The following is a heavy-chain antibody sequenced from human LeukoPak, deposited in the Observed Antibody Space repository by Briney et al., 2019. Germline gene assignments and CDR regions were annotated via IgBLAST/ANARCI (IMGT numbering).Heavy chain of an antibody. Sequence: ASVTVSCKASGYTFTGYYMHWVRQAPGQGLEWMGWINPNSGGTNYAQKFQGRVTMTRDTSISTAYMELSRLRSDDTAVYYCASLGAPFEEGGYYFDYWGQGTLVTVSS. J-gene: IGHJ4*02. CDR1: GYTFTGYY. D-gene: IGHD3-22*01. V-gene: IGHV1-2*02. CDR3: ASLGAPFEEGGYYFDY. CDR2: INPNSGGT.